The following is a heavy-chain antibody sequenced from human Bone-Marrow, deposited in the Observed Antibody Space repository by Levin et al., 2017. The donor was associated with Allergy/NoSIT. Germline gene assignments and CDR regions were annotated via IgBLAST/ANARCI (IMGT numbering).Heavy chain of an antibody. CDR1: GYTFTDYY. V-gene: IGHV1-2*02. J-gene: IGHJ4*02. CDR3: ARGGTSSNDY. CDR2: IDPTRGDT. Sequence: ASVKVSCTVSGYTFTDYYIHWVRQTPGQGLEWIGWIDPTRGDTKFAEKFHARVVLTRNSSISTAYMELGRLRSDDTALYFCARGGTSSNDYWGQGTLVTVSS. D-gene: IGHD6-13*01.